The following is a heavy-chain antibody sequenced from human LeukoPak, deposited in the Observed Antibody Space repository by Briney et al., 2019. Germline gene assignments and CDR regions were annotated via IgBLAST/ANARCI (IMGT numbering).Heavy chain of an antibody. D-gene: IGHD6-19*01. CDR3: ARERANSSGWDEGWFDP. V-gene: IGHV1-2*04. J-gene: IGHJ5*02. CDR2: INPNSGGT. Sequence: ASVKVSCKASGYTFTGYYMHWVRQARGQGLEWMGWINPNSGGTNYAQKFQGWVTLTRDTSISTAYMELSRLRSDDTAVYYCARERANSSGWDEGWFDPWGQGTLVTVSS. CDR1: GYTFTGYY.